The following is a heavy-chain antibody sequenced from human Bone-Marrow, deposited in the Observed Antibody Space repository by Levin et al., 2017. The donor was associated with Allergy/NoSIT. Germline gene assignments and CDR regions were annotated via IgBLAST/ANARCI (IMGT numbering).Heavy chain of an antibody. J-gene: IGHJ4*02. CDR3: AKDTSRYYYDSSGFNY. D-gene: IGHD3-22*01. CDR1: GFTFSSYA. V-gene: IGHV3-23*01. Sequence: PGGSLRLSCAASGFTFSSYAMSWVRQPPGKGLEWVSAISGRGGGTYYADSVKGRFTIPRDNSKNTLYLQMSSLRAEDTAVYYGAKDTSRYYYDSSGFNYWGQGTLVTVSS. CDR2: ISGRGGGT.